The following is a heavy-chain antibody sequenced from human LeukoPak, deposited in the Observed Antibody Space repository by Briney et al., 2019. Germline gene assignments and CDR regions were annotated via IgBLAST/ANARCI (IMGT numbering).Heavy chain of an antibody. V-gene: IGHV3-23*01. CDR1: GFTFSSYA. CDR2: ISGSGGST. CDR3: SKGMYYYGSGSQYFDY. Sequence: GGSLRLSCAASGFTFSSYAMSWVRQAPAKGLEWVSAISGSGGSTYYADSVKGRFTISRDNSKNTLYLQMNSLRAEDTAVYYCSKGMYYYGSGSQYFDYWGQGTLVTVSS. D-gene: IGHD3-10*01. J-gene: IGHJ4*02.